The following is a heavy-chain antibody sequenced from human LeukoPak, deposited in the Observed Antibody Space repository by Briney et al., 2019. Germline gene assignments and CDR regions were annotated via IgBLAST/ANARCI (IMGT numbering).Heavy chain of an antibody. CDR2: IYYSGST. V-gene: IGHV4-39*07. Sequence: SETLSLTCAVSGGSISSNSYYWGWIRQPPGKGLEWIGSIYYSGSTYYNPSLKSRVTISVDTSKNQFSLKLSSVTAADTAVYYCARVDYYDSSGYSDWGQGTLVTVSS. CDR3: ARVDYYDSSGYSD. J-gene: IGHJ4*02. D-gene: IGHD3-22*01. CDR1: GGSISSNSYY.